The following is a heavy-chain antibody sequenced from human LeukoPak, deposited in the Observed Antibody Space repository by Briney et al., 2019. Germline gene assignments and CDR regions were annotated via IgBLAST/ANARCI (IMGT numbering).Heavy chain of an antibody. CDR3: ARENGYRYDY. J-gene: IGHJ4*02. D-gene: IGHD5-18*01. V-gene: IGHV4-39*07. CDR1: GGSISSSSYY. Sequence: PSGTLSLTCTVSGGSISSSSYYWGWIRQPPGKGLEWIGSIYYSGSTNYNPSLKSRVTISVDTSKNQFSLKLSSVTAADTALYYCARENGYRYDYWGQGTLVTVSS. CDR2: IYYSGST.